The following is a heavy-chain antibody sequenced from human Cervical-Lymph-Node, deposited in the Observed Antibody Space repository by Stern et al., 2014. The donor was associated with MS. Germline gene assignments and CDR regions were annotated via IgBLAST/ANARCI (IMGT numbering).Heavy chain of an antibody. CDR3: ARGRGIALRPDY. CDR2: IYPGNSGS. CDR1: GYSLTNTW. D-gene: IGHD6-13*01. J-gene: IGHJ4*02. V-gene: IGHV5-51*03. Sequence: EVQLVESGAELKKPGESLRISCKGSGYSLTNTWIGWVRQMPGKGLEWMGIIYPGNSGSGYSPSFQGQVTIAADKSTNSPYLQWSSLKASDTAMYYCARGRGIALRPDYWGQGTLVTVSS.